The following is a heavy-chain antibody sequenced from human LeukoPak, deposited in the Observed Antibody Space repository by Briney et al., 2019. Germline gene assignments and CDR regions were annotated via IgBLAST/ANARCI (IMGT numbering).Heavy chain of an antibody. J-gene: IGHJ4*02. Sequence: PGGSLRLSCAASGFTFTNYWMSWVRQAPGKGLEWVANIKQDGSEKYYVDSVEGRFTISRDNAKNSLSLQMNSLGGEDTAVHYCVRALGSSSADCWGQGTLVTVSS. V-gene: IGHV3-7*01. CDR1: GFTFTNYW. CDR3: VRALGSSSADC. CDR2: IKQDGSEK. D-gene: IGHD6-6*01.